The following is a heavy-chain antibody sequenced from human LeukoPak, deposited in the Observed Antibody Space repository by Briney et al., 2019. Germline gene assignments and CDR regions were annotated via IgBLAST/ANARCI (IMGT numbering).Heavy chain of an antibody. V-gene: IGHV1-2*02. CDR2: INPNSGGT. CDR3: ASTYSSGWYFDY. J-gene: IGHJ4*02. Sequence: GASVKVSCKASGYTFTGYYMHWVRQAPGQGLEWMGWINPNSGGTNYAQKFQGRVTMTRDTSISTAYIDLSSLKSDDTAVYYCASTYSSGWYFDYWGQGTLVTVSS. CDR1: GYTFTGYY. D-gene: IGHD6-19*01.